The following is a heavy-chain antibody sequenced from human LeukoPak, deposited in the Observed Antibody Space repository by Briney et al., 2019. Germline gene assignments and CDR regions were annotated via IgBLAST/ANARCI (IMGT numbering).Heavy chain of an antibody. CDR3: ARGIAYCSSTSCYEAAAWFDP. V-gene: IGHV4-61*02. D-gene: IGHD2-2*01. Sequence: SETLSLTCTVSGGSISSGSYYWSWIRQPAGKGLEWIGRIYTSGSTNYNPSLKSRVTISVDTSKNQFSLKLSSVTAADTAVYYCARGIAYCSSTSCYEAAAWFDPWGQGTLVTVSS. CDR2: IYTSGST. CDR1: GGSISSGSYY. J-gene: IGHJ5*02.